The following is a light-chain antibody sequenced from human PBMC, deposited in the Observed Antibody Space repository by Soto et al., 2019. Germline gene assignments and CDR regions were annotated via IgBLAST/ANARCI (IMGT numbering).Light chain of an antibody. CDR2: DVS. Sequence: QSALTQPASVSGSPGQSITISCTGTSSDVGGYNYVSWYHQHPGKAPKLMIYDVSNRPSGVSNRFSGSKSGNTASLTISGLQAEDEAEYHCSSYTSSSTTFGGGTKVTVL. J-gene: IGLJ2*01. CDR3: SSYTSSSTT. CDR1: SSDVGGYNY. V-gene: IGLV2-14*01.